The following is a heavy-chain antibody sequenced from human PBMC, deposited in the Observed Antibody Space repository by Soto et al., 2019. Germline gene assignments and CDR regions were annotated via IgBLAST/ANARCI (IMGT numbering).Heavy chain of an antibody. CDR1: GGSISSYY. Sequence: LSLTCTVSGGSISSYYWSWIRQPPGKGLEWIGYIYYSGSTNYNPSLKSRVTISVDTSKNQFSLKLSSVTAADTAVYYCARGIRAAVWFDPWGQGTLVTVSS. D-gene: IGHD6-13*01. J-gene: IGHJ5*02. CDR3: ARGIRAAVWFDP. CDR2: IYYSGST. V-gene: IGHV4-59*01.